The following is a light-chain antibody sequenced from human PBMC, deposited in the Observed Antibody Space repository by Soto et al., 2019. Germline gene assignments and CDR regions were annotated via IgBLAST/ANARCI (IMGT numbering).Light chain of an antibody. Sequence: QSVLTQPASVSGSPGQSITISCSGTSSGVGAYDHVSWYQQYPGKAPKFIIFEISNRPSGISSRFSGSRSGNTASLTISRLQAEDEAYYYCSSYTSRDTVIFGGGTKVTVL. J-gene: IGLJ2*01. CDR3: SSYTSRDTVI. CDR1: SSGVGAYDH. V-gene: IGLV2-14*01. CDR2: EIS.